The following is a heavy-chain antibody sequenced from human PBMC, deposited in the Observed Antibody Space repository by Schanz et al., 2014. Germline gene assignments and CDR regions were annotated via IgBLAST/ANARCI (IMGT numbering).Heavy chain of an antibody. CDR2: VSSDGNND. D-gene: IGHD2-21*01. CDR3: ARDGSSVVVISPTESFDI. V-gene: IGHV3-30*03. Sequence: VQLVESGGGLVQPGGSLRLSCAASGFSFGTYAMSWVRQAPGKGLEWVALVSSDGNNDYYTDSVKGRFTISRDNSKNTVQLQVNSLRAEDTAVYYGARDGSSVVVISPTESFDIWGQGTMVTVSP. CDR1: GFSFGTYA. J-gene: IGHJ3*02.